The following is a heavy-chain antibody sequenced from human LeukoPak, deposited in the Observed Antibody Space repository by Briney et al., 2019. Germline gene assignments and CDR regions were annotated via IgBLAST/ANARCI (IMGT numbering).Heavy chain of an antibody. D-gene: IGHD2-8*01. V-gene: IGHV4-4*07. Sequence: SETLSLTCTVSGASISSYYWSWIRQPAGKGLEWIGRIYTSGSTNYNPSLKSRVTLSVGTSKNQFSLKLRSVTAADTAVYYCARDYGGWRFDYWGQGTLVTVSS. J-gene: IGHJ4*02. CDR3: ARDYGGWRFDY. CDR2: IYTSGST. CDR1: GASISSYY.